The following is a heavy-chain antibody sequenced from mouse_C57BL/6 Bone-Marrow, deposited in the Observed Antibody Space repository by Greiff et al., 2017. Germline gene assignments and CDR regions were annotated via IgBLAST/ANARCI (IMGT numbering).Heavy chain of an antibody. Sequence: QVQLKQSGAELVKPGASVTISCKASGYAFSSYWMNWVKQRPGKGLEWIGQIYPGDGDTNYNGKFKGKATLTADKSSSTAYMQLSSLTSEDSAVYFCAAGDYYGSSYVGFAYWGQGTLVTVSA. CDR3: AAGDYYGSSYVGFAY. D-gene: IGHD1-1*01. V-gene: IGHV1-80*01. CDR1: GYAFSSYW. J-gene: IGHJ3*01. CDR2: IYPGDGDT.